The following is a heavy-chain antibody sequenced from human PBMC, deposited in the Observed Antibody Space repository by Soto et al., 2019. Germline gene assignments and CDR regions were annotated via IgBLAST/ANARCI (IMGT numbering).Heavy chain of an antibody. CDR2: ISSSSSYI. CDR3: AREGYCSGGSCYSYYYYYYGMDV. D-gene: IGHD2-15*01. CDR1: GFTLSSYS. V-gene: IGHV3-21*01. J-gene: IGHJ6*02. Sequence: GGSLRLSCAASGFTLSSYSMNWVRQAPGKGLEWVSSISSSSSYIYYADSVKGRFTISRDNAKNSLYLQMNSLRAEDTAVYYCAREGYCSGGSCYSYYYYYYGMDVWGQGTTVTVSS.